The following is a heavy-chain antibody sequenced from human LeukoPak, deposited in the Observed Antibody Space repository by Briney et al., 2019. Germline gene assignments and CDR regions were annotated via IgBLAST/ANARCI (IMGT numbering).Heavy chain of an antibody. CDR1: GFTFSTCA. V-gene: IGHV3-23*01. J-gene: IGHJ3*02. CDR2: ISGSGSKT. Sequence: GGSLRLSCAASGFTFSTCAIKWVRQAPGKGLEWVSAISGSGSKTFYADSVKGRFTISRDNPKNTLYLQMNSLRPEDTAVYYCVKEPRGYSFSFDIWGQGTMVTVSS. D-gene: IGHD5-18*01. CDR3: VKEPRGYSFSFDI.